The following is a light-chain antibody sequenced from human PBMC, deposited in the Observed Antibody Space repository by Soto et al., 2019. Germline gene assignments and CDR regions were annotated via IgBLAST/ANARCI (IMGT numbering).Light chain of an antibody. Sequence: QPVLTQPPSASGTPGQRVTISCSGSSSNIGSNYVYWYQQLPGTAPKLLIYRNNQRPSGVPDRFSGSKSGTSASLAISGLRSEDEADYYCAAWDDSLNGHVFGTGTKVTVL. J-gene: IGLJ1*01. CDR2: RNN. CDR3: AAWDDSLNGHV. CDR1: SSNIGSNY. V-gene: IGLV1-47*01.